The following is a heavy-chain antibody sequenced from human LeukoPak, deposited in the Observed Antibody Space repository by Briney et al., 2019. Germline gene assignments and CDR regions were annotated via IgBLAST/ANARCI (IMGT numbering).Heavy chain of an antibody. CDR3: GRQLWFGEFHFDY. V-gene: IGHV4-4*07. Sequence: PSETLSLTCTVSGGSISSYYWSWIRQSAGKGLEWIGRIYTSGSTNDNPSLKRRVTMSVDTSKNQFPLKLSSVTAADTAVYYCGRQLWFGEFHFDYWGQGTLVTVSS. J-gene: IGHJ4*02. D-gene: IGHD3-10*01. CDR2: IYTSGST. CDR1: GGSISSYY.